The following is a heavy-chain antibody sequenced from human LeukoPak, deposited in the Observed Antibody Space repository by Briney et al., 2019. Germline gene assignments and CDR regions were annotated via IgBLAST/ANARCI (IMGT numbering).Heavy chain of an antibody. Sequence: PSETLSLTCTVSGGSVSTSYWSWIRQPPGKGPECIGYISYSATTNYNPSLKSRVTISLDTSKNQFSLNLTSVTAADTAMYYCARDKHNGYCSGGRCYPFYFDSWGQGILVTVSS. CDR3: ARDKHNGYCSGGRCYPFYFDS. J-gene: IGHJ4*02. V-gene: IGHV4-59*02. CDR2: ISYSATT. CDR1: GGSVSTSY. D-gene: IGHD2-15*01.